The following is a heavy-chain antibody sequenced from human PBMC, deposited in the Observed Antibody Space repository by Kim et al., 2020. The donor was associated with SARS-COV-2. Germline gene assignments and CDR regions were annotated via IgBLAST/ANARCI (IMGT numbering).Heavy chain of an antibody. CDR3: ARLDYDYVWGSYRPPNY. Sequence: SETLSLTCTVSGGSISSSSYYWGWIRQPPGKGLEWIGSIYYSGSTYYNPSLKSRVTISVDTSKNQFSLKLSSVTAADTAVYYCARLDYDYVWGSYRPPNYWGQGTLVTVSS. CDR2: IYYSGST. J-gene: IGHJ4*02. V-gene: IGHV4-39*01. D-gene: IGHD3-16*02. CDR1: GGSISSSSYY.